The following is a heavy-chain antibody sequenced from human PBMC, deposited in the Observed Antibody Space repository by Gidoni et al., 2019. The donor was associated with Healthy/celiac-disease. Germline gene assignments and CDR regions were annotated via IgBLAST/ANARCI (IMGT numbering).Heavy chain of an antibody. CDR2: ISYDGSNK. CDR3: ARDGGSRPFDY. J-gene: IGHJ4*02. Sequence: QVQLVESGGGVVQPGRSLSLSCAASGFTFSSYAMHWVRQAPGKGLEWVAVISYDGSNKYYADSVKGRFTISRDNSKNTLYLQMNSLRAEDTAVYYCARDGGSRPFDYWGQGTLVTVSS. V-gene: IGHV3-30*04. CDR1: GFTFSSYA.